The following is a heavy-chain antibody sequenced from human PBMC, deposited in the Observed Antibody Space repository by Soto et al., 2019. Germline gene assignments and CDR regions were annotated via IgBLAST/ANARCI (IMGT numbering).Heavy chain of an antibody. CDR2: ISYDGSNK. J-gene: IGHJ3*01. Sequence: QVQLVESGGGVVQPGRSLRLSCAASGFTFSSYGMHWVRQAPGKGLEWVGVISYDGSNKYYADSVKGRFTISRDNSKNTLYRQMSSLGAEDTAVYYCAKDVCPRVWGQGTMVTVSS. V-gene: IGHV3-30*18. CDR3: AKDVCPRV. CDR1: GFTFSSYG.